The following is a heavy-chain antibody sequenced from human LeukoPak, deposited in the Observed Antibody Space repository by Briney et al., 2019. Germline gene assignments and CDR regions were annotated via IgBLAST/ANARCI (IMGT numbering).Heavy chain of an antibody. V-gene: IGHV1-18*01. CDR3: LRDGYPYYYYYYGMDV. CDR1: GYTFTSYG. CDR2: ISAYSGNT. D-gene: IGHD5-18*01. Sequence: ASVKVSCKASGYTFTSYGISWVRQAPGQGLEWMGWISAYSGNTNYAQKLQGRVTMTTDTSTSTAYMKLRSLRSDDTAVYYCLRDGYPYYYYYYGMDVWGQGTTVTVSS. J-gene: IGHJ6*02.